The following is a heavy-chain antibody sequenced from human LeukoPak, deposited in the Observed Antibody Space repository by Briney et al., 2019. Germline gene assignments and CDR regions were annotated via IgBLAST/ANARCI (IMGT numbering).Heavy chain of an antibody. CDR1: GGSFSGYY. V-gene: IGHV4-34*01. CDR2: INHSAST. J-gene: IGHJ6*03. Sequence: SETLSLTCAVYGGSFSGYYWSWIRQPPGKGLEWIGEINHSASTNYNPSLKSRVTISVDTSKNQFSLKLRSVTAADTAVYYCARTTEGYVRGPGYSYYYYMDVWGKGTTVTISS. D-gene: IGHD3-16*01. CDR3: ARTTEGYVRGPGYSYYYYMDV.